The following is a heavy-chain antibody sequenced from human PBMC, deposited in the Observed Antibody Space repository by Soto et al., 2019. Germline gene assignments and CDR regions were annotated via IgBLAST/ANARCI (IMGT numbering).Heavy chain of an antibody. CDR3: ARVRGRYGVVSDLDY. D-gene: IGHD3-3*01. CDR1: GGSFSGYY. Sequence: QVQLQQWGAGLLKPSETLSLTCAVYGGSFSGYYWSWIRQPPGKGLEWIGEINHSGSTNYNPSLKRRVAISLDTSKNHFSLRLSSVTAADTAVYYCARVRGRYGVVSDLDYWGQGTLVTVSS. V-gene: IGHV4-34*01. CDR2: INHSGST. J-gene: IGHJ4*02.